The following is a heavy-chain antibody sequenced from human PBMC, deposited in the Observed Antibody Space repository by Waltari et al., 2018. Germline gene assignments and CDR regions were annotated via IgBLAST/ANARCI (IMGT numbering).Heavy chain of an antibody. D-gene: IGHD4-17*01. CDR3: AGMTTVTTPSYYYYGMDV. J-gene: IGHJ6*02. CDR2: ISYDGSNK. CDR1: GSTFGSYA. Sequence: QVQLVESGGCVVQPGRSLRLSCAASGSTFGSYAMHGVRRAPGKGLEWVAVISYDGSNKYYADSVKGRFTISRDNSKNTLYLQMNSLRAEDTAVYYCAGMTTVTTPSYYYYGMDVWGQGTTVTVSS. V-gene: IGHV3-30-3*01.